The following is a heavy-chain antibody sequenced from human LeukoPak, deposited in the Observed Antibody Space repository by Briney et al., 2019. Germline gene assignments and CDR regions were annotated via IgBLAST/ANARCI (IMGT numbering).Heavy chain of an antibody. V-gene: IGHV3-74*01. D-gene: IGHD3-3*01. J-gene: IGHJ4*02. CDR3: VASRWSGALDF. CDR1: GIRFADHW. CDR2: SDRDGTRR. Sequence: GGSLRLSCAGSGIRFADHWMLWVRQAPGKGLVWLSRSDRDGTRREYAGYVKGRFTISRDNAKNVVYLEMNSLKDEDTAVYYCVASRWSGALDFWGQGSLVTVSA.